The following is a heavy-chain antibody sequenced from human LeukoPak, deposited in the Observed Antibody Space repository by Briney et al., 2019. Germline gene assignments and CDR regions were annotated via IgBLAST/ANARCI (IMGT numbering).Heavy chain of an antibody. Sequence: ARSLRLSCAASGFTFSSYAMSWVRQAPGKGLEWASAISGSGGSTYYADSVKGRFTISRDNSKNTLYLQMNSLRAEDTAVYYCAKNRLVRGTYYFDYWGQGTLVTVSS. J-gene: IGHJ4*02. CDR2: ISGSGGST. CDR1: GFTFSSYA. CDR3: AKNRLVRGTYYFDY. V-gene: IGHV3-23*01. D-gene: IGHD3-10*01.